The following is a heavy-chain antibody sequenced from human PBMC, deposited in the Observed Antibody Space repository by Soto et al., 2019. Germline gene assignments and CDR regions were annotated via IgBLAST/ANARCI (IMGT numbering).Heavy chain of an antibody. J-gene: IGHJ4*02. Sequence: ASVKVSCKASGYTFTGYYMHWVRQAPGQGLEWMGWINPNSGGTNYAQKFQGRVTMTRDTSISTAYMELSRLRSDDTAVYYCARDIRRISELYYYDSSGHYCYWGQGTLVTVSS. CDR1: GYTFTGYY. D-gene: IGHD3-22*01. CDR3: ARDIRRISELYYYDSSGHYCY. V-gene: IGHV1-2*02. CDR2: INPNSGGT.